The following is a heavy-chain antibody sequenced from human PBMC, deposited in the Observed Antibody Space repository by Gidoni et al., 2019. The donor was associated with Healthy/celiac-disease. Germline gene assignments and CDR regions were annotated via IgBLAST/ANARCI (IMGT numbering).Heavy chain of an antibody. CDR3: AREPIGGYYYYGMDV. CDR2: ISYDGSNK. J-gene: IGHJ6*02. CDR1: GFTFSSYA. D-gene: IGHD3-16*01. V-gene: IGHV3-30-3*01. Sequence: QVQLVESGGGVVQPGRSLRLSCAASGFTFSSYAMHWVRQAPGKGLEWVAVISYDGSNKYYADSVKGRFTISRDNSKNTLYLQMNSLRAEDTAVYYCAREPIGGYYYYGMDVWGQGTTVTVSS.